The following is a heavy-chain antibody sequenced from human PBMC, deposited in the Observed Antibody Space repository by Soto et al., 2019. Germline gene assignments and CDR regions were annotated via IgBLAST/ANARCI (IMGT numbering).Heavy chain of an antibody. V-gene: IGHV3-11*06. CDR2: ISSSSSYT. D-gene: IGHD2-15*01. J-gene: IGHJ4*02. CDR1: GFTFSDYY. CDR3: ERVFPSGPSPYYFDY. Sequence: GGSLRLSCAASGFTFSDYYMSWIRQAPGKGLEWVSYISSSSSYTNYADSVKGRFTISRDNAKNSLYLQMNSLRAEDTAVYYCERVFPSGPSPYYFDYWGQGTLVTVSS.